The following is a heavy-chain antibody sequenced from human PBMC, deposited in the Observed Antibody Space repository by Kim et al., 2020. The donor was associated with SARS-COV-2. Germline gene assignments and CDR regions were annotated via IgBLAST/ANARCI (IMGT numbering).Heavy chain of an antibody. CDR3: ARDGSSGSYPLGDY. V-gene: IGHV1-18*01. J-gene: IGHJ4*02. Sequence: AQKLQGRVTMTTDTSTSTAYMELRSLRSDDTAVYYCARDGSSGSYPLGDYWGQGTLVTVSS. D-gene: IGHD1-26*01.